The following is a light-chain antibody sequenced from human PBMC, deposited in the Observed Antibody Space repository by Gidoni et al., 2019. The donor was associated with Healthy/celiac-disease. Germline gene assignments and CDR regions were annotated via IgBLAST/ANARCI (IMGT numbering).Light chain of an antibody. CDR2: KAS. CDR3: QQYNSYS. J-gene: IGKJ2*01. Sequence: IQMTQSPSPLSASVGDRVTITCRASRSISSWLAWYQQKPGKAPKLLIYKASSLESGVPSRFSGSGSGTEFTLTISSLQPDDFATYYCQQYNSYSFGQGTKLEIK. CDR1: RSISSW. V-gene: IGKV1-5*03.